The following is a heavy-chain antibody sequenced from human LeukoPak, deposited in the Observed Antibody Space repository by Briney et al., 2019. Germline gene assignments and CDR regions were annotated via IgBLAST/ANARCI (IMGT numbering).Heavy chain of an antibody. CDR1: GGSISSDY. J-gene: IGHJ4*02. CDR2: IYNSGSN. CDR3: ATRGY. D-gene: IGHD3-10*01. V-gene: IGHV4-59*08. Sequence: SETLSLTCTVSGGSISSDYWQWIRQPPGKGLVWIGYIYNSGSNNYNPSLKSRVTISIDTSKNQFSLKLTSVTAADTAVYYCATRGYWGQGTLVTVSS.